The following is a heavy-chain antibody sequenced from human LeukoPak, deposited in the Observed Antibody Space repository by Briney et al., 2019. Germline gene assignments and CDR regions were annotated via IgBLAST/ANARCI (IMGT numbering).Heavy chain of an antibody. Sequence: SETLSLTCTVSGGSISSSSYYWGWIRQPPGKGLEWIGSIYYSGSTYYNPSLKSRVTISVDTSKNQFSLKLSSVTAADTAVYYCARDSPPAEYYDSTGYGVAFDIWGQGTMVTVPS. D-gene: IGHD3-22*01. J-gene: IGHJ3*02. CDR1: GGSISSSSYY. CDR3: ARDSPPAEYYDSTGYGVAFDI. V-gene: IGHV4-39*07. CDR2: IYYSGST.